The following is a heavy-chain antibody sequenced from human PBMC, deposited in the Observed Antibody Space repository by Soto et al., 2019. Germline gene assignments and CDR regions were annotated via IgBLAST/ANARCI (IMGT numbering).Heavy chain of an antibody. D-gene: IGHD3-10*01. CDR1: GFTIRNYD. Sequence: EVQLVESGGGLAQPGGSLRLSCAASGFTIRNYDMHWVRQTTGKGLEWVSGIGDIDDPYYADYVKGRFTISREIAKISLYLQMDGLRAGDSAVYYCAIGPPRVRERTYYYRMDVWGQGTTVTVSS. V-gene: IGHV3-13*05. CDR2: IGDIDDP. CDR3: AIGPPRVRERTYYYRMDV. J-gene: IGHJ6*02.